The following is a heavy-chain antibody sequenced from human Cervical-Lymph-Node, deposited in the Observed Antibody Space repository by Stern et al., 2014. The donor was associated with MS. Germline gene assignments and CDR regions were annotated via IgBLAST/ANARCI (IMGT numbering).Heavy chain of an antibody. V-gene: IGHV3-11*06. Sequence: VQLVESGGGLVKPGGSLRLSCAASGFIFSDYHMSWIRQAPGEGLEWGSYIRSSSRDTNYADSVKGRFTISRANAKNSMFLQMNSLRAEDTAVYYCARGGGDRHYGMDVWGQGTTVTVSS. D-gene: IGHD2-15*01. CDR3: ARGGGDRHYGMDV. CDR1: GFIFSDYH. J-gene: IGHJ6*02. CDR2: IRSSSRDT.